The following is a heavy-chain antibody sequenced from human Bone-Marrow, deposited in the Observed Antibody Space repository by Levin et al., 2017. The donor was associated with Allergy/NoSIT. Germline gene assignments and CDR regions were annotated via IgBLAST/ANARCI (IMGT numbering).Heavy chain of an antibody. CDR2: VHAGGST. Sequence: GGSLRLSCVASGFTVSDNFMSWFRQAPGKGLEWVSVVHAGGSTYYADSVKGRFTISRDTPKNTVYLQMNSLRAEDTAVYYGARGDGYCSHTNCYPVDHWGQGTLVTVSS. CDR1: GFTVSDNF. CDR3: ARGDGYCSHTNCYPVDH. V-gene: IGHV3-66*01. D-gene: IGHD2-2*01. J-gene: IGHJ4*02.